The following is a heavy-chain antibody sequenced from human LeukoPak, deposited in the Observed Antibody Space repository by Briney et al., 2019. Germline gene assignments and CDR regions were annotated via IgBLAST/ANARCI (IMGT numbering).Heavy chain of an antibody. CDR2: IIPIFGTA. CDR1: GGTFSSYA. CDR3: AREGRWLQRYYFDY. J-gene: IGHJ4*02. D-gene: IGHD5-24*01. V-gene: IGHV1-69*13. Sequence: SVKVSCKASGGTFSSYAISWVRQAPGQGLEWMGGIIPIFGTANYAQKFQGRVTITADESTSTAYMELGSLRSEDTAVYYCAREGRWLQRYYFDYWGQGTLVTVSS.